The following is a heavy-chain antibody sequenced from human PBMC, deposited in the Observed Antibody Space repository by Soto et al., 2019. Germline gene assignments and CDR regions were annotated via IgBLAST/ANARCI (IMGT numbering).Heavy chain of an antibody. V-gene: IGHV4-61*01. D-gene: IGHD1-26*01. CDR1: GGSVSSGSYY. CDR3: ARALVGAPAPYFDD. CDR2: IYYSGST. J-gene: IGHJ4*02. Sequence: SETLSLTCTVSGGSVSSGSYYWSWIRQPPGKGLEWIGYIYYSGSTNYNPSLKSRVTISVDTSKNQFSLKLSSVTAADTAVYYCARALVGAPAPYFDDWGQGTLVTVSS.